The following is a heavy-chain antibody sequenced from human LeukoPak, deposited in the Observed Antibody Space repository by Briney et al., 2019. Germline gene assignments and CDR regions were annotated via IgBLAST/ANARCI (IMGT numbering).Heavy chain of an antibody. CDR2: MNPNSGNT. Sequence: GASVKVSCKASGYTFTSYDINWVRQATGQGLEWMGWMNPNSGNTGYAQKLQGRVTMTRNTSISTAYMELSSLRSEDTAVYYCARYYDILTGTPSFDYWGQGTLVTVSS. CDR3: ARYYDILTGTPSFDY. CDR1: GYTFTSYD. J-gene: IGHJ4*02. V-gene: IGHV1-8*01. D-gene: IGHD3-9*01.